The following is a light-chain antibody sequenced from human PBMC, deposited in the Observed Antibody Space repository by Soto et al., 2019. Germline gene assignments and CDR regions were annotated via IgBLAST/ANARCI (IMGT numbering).Light chain of an antibody. J-gene: IGKJ1*01. CDR3: QQYGSSPWT. CDR2: GAS. V-gene: IGKV3-20*01. Sequence: EIVLPQSPGTLSLSPGERATLSCRASQSVSSSYLAWYQQKPGPAPRLLIYGASSRATGIPDRFSGSGSGTDFTLTISRLEPEDFAVYYCQQYGSSPWTFGQGTKVDIK. CDR1: QSVSSSY.